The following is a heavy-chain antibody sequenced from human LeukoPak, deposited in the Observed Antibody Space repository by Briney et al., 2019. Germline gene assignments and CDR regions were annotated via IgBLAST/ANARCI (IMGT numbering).Heavy chain of an antibody. CDR2: ISAYNGNT. CDR3: ARALYGSGNNWFDP. Sequence: ASVKVSCKASGYIFTSYGISWVRQAPGQGLEWMGWISAYNGNTNYAQKLQGRVTMTTDTSTSTAYMELRSLRSDDTAVYYCARALYGSGNNWFDPWGQGTLVTVSS. D-gene: IGHD3-10*01. V-gene: IGHV1-18*01. CDR1: GYIFTSYG. J-gene: IGHJ5*02.